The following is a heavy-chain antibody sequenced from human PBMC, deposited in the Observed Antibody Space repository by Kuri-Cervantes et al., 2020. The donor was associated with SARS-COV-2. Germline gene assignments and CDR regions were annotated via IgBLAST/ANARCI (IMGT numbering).Heavy chain of an antibody. CDR2: INQSGST. V-gene: IGHV4-34*01. Sequence: GSLRLSCAASGFTFSSYSMNWVRQPPGKGLEWIGEINQSGSTSYSPSLKSRLTISVDTSENQFSLKLSSVTAADTAVYYCARGRGGYYMGGYYFYSMDVWGKGTTVTVSS. J-gene: IGHJ6*03. CDR3: ARGRGGYYMGGYYFYSMDV. CDR1: GFTFSSYS. D-gene: IGHD3-3*01.